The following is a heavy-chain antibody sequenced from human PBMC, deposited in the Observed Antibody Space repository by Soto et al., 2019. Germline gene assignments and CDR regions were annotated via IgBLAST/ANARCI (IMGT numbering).Heavy chain of an antibody. V-gene: IGHV3-30*18. J-gene: IGHJ5*02. CDR3: VKPKEHFYDSSPGET. CDR1: GFTFSNYG. Sequence: GGSLRLSCAASGFTFSNYGMHWVRQAPGKGLEWVAIISFDGNNKYYSDSVKGRFTISRDNSKNMLFLQMNSLRPEDTAVYYCVKPKEHFYDSSPGETWGQGTPVTVSS. D-gene: IGHD3-22*01. CDR2: ISFDGNNK.